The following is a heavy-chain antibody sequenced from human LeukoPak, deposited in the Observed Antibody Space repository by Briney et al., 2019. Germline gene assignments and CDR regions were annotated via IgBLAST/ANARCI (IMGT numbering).Heavy chain of an antibody. CDR2: INPNSGGT. CDR3: ATSTPMGIYYYYYYMDV. V-gene: IGHV1-2*02. CDR1: GYTFTGYY. J-gene: IGHJ6*03. Sequence: ASVKVSCKASGYTFTGYYMHWVRQAPGQGLEWMGWINPNSGGTNYAQKFQGRVTMTRDTSISTAYMELSRLRSDDTAVYYCATSTPMGIYYYYYYMDVWGKGTTVTVSS. D-gene: IGHD3-10*01.